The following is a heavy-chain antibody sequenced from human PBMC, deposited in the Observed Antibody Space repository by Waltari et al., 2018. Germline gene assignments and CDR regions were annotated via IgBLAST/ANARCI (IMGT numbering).Heavy chain of an antibody. CDR2: IYHDGTT. CDR1: GYAINSGFY. Sequence: QVQLQESGPRLVKPSETLSLTCDVSGYAINSGFYWGWFRQATEKGLEWIATIYHDGTTFYNPSLTSRVTTSMDTSKNQISLKLKSVTAADTAVYYCTRQTLGYCTSAACRRLEAWGQGTLVTVSS. J-gene: IGHJ5*02. D-gene: IGHD2-8*02. CDR3: TRQTLGYCTSAACRRLEA. V-gene: IGHV4-38-2*01.